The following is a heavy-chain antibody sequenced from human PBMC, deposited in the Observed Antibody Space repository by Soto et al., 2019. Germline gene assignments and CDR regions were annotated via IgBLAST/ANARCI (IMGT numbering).Heavy chain of an antibody. CDR3: ARGDILTGYYTGPPDY. CDR2: IWYDGSNK. D-gene: IGHD3-9*01. Sequence: VGSLRLSCAASGFTFSSYGMHWVRQAPGKGLEWVAVIWYDGSNKYYADSVKGRFTIPRDNSKNTLYLQMNSLRAEDTAVYYCARGDILTGYYTGPPDYWGQGTLVTVSS. CDR1: GFTFSSYG. J-gene: IGHJ4*02. V-gene: IGHV3-33*01.